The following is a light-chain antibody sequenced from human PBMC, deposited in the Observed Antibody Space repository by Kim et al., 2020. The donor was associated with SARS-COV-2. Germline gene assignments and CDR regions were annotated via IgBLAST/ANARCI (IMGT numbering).Light chain of an antibody. J-gene: IGLJ2*01. CDR2: EDD. CDR3: QSYNRDNVL. CDR1: SGSIDDNY. Sequence: FLLPPPPSFSSSPVPPVPLSCTRSSGSIDDNYVQWYQQRPGGVPTAVIYEDDQRPSGGSDRFSGSIDNSSNSASLTISGLRTEDEADYYCQSYNRDNVLFGGGTQLTVL. V-gene: IGLV6-57*03.